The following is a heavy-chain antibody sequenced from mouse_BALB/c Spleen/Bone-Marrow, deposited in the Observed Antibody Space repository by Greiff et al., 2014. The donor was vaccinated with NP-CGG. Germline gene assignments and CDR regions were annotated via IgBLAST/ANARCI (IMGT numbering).Heavy chain of an antibody. CDR3: AREMVVRRGFAY. Sequence: VQVVESGAELVRPGTSVKVSCKASGYAFTNYLMEWVKQRPGQGLEWIGVINPGSGGANYNENFKGKATLTADKSSSTAYMQLNRLKSDASAVYFCAREMVVRRGFAYWGQGTLVTVSA. V-gene: IGHV1-54*01. J-gene: IGHJ3*01. D-gene: IGHD1-1*02. CDR2: INPGSGGA. CDR1: GYAFTNYL.